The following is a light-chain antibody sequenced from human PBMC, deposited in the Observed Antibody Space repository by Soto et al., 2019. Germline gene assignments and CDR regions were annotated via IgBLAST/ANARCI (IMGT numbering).Light chain of an antibody. CDR3: QQYGSSGT. V-gene: IGKV3-20*01. J-gene: IGKJ1*01. CDR1: QSLSNGY. CDR2: DAS. Sequence: EIVLTQSPGTLALSPWERAALSLSASQSLSNGYLAWYQQKFGQAPRLLIYDASYRATGIPDRFSGSGSGTDFTLTISRLEPEDFAVYYCQQYGSSGTFGQGTKVDNK.